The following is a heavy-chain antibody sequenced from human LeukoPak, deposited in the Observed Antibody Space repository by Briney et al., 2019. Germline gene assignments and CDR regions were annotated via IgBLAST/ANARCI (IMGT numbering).Heavy chain of an antibody. CDR2: INHSGST. Sequence: PSETLSLTCAVYGGSSSGYYWSWIRQPPGKGLEWIGEINHSGSTNYNPSLKSRVTISVDTSKNQFSLKLSSVTAADTAVYYCARGPYSSSWFDYWGQGTLVTVSS. D-gene: IGHD6-13*01. CDR3: ARGPYSSSWFDY. V-gene: IGHV4-34*01. J-gene: IGHJ4*02. CDR1: GGSSSGYY.